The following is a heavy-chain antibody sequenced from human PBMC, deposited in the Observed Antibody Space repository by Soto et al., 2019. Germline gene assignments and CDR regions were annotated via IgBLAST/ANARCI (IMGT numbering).Heavy chain of an antibody. Sequence: QVQLQESGPGLVKPSQTLSLTCTVSGASITSDNYYWGWVRQPPGKGLEWVAYRYYTGSIYYSPSIKGRSAISMDTSKNQLSLRVTSVTAADTAVYYCARLFWSGYAFDYWGQGTLVTVSS. V-gene: IGHV4-31*03. CDR1: GASITSDNYY. CDR3: ARLFWSGYAFDY. CDR2: RYYTGSI. J-gene: IGHJ4*02. D-gene: IGHD3-3*01.